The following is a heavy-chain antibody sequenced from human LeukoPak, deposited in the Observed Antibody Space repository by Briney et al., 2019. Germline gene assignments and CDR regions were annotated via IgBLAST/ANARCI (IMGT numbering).Heavy chain of an antibody. Sequence: GGSLRLSCAASGFPFSSYEMNWVRQAPGEGLEWVSYISRSGKNIYYADSVKGRFTISRDNARNSLFLQMNSLRVEDTAVYYCGRDPVDYWGQGTLVTVSS. CDR1: GFPFSSYE. CDR3: GRDPVDY. V-gene: IGHV3-48*03. J-gene: IGHJ4*02. CDR2: ISRSGKNI.